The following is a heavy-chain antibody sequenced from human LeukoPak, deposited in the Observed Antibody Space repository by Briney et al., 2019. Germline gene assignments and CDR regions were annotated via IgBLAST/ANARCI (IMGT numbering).Heavy chain of an antibody. V-gene: IGHV3-23*01. Sequence: PGGSLRLSCAASGFTFSSYAMSWVRQAPGKGLEWVSSISGSGGSTYYPDSVKGRFTISRDNSKNTLYLRINSLRAEDTAVYYCAKAGLTTVRVPRCWFDPWGQGTLVTVSS. CDR1: GFTFSSYA. J-gene: IGHJ5*02. D-gene: IGHD4-11*01. CDR2: ISGSGGST. CDR3: AKAGLTTVRVPRCWFDP.